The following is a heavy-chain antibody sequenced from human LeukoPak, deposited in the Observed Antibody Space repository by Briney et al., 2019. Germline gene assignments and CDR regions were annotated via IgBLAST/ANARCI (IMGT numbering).Heavy chain of an antibody. CDR2: INPNSGGT. J-gene: IGHJ5*02. V-gene: IGHV1-2*02. CDR3: ARDGVLLWFGELDSNWFDP. Sequence: ASVKVSCKASGYTFTGYYMHWVRQAPGQGLEWMGWINPNSGGTNYAQKFQGRVTMTRATSTRRAHMGLSRLRSDDTAVYYCARDGVLLWFGELDSNWFDPWGQGTLVTVSS. D-gene: IGHD3-10*01. CDR1: GYTFTGYY.